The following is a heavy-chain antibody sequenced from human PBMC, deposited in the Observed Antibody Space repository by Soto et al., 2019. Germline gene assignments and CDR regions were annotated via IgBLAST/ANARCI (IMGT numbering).Heavy chain of an antibody. J-gene: IGHJ4*02. CDR1: GFTFSSYG. D-gene: IGHD1-26*01. CDR2: ISYDGSNK. V-gene: IGHV3-30*18. CDR3: AKDRQWELLYYFDY. Sequence: GGSLRLSCAASGFTFSSYGMHWVRQAPGKGLEWVAVISYDGSNKYYADSVKGRFTISRDNSKNTLYLQMNSLRAEDTAFYYCAKDRQWELLYYFDYWGQGTLVTVFS.